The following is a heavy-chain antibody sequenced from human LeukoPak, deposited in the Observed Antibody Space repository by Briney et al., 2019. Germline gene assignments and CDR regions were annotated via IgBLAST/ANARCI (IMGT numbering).Heavy chain of an antibody. CDR1: GYTFSGYF. Sequence: ASVKVSCRASGYTFSGYFMHWVRQAPGQGLEWMGWIYPNSGGTKYAQKFQGRVTMTRDTSISTVYMELSSLRSEDTAVYYCARAVAGTLYSYWGQGTLVTVSS. V-gene: IGHV1-2*02. J-gene: IGHJ4*02. CDR3: ARAVAGTLYSY. CDR2: IYPNSGGT. D-gene: IGHD6-19*01.